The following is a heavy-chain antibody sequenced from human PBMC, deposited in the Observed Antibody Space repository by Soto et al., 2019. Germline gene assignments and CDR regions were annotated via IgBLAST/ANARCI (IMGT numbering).Heavy chain of an antibody. J-gene: IGHJ4*02. CDR1: GFTFNHYG. V-gene: IGHV3-30*18. Sequence: QVQLVESGGGVVQPGRSLRLSCAASGFTFNHYGMHWVRQAPGKGLEWVAIISYDGSNKYYADSVKGRFTISRDNSKNTLYLQMTSLTTEDTAVYYCAKEGLYSSSWYIVYWGQGTLVTVSS. D-gene: IGHD6-13*01. CDR2: ISYDGSNK. CDR3: AKEGLYSSSWYIVY.